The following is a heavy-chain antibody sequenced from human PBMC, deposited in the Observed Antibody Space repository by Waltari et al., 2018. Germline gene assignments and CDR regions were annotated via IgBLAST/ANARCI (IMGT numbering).Heavy chain of an antibody. CDR3: AKDLVSDGRWDIDY. Sequence: EVQLLESGGGLVQPGASLRLSCAAPGFSSRSVTMNWFRLAPGKGQEGVSGILRGGAPTSYAATVKSRFSISRDDSKATLFLQMNRLRDEDTAIYYCAKDLVSDGRWDIDYWGQGTLVTFST. CDR2: ILRGGAPT. D-gene: IGHD1-26*01. J-gene: IGHJ4*01. CDR1: GFSSRSVT. V-gene: IGHV3-23*01.